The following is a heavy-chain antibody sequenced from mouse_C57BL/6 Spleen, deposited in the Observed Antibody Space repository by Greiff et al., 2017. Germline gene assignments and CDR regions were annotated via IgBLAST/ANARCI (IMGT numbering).Heavy chain of an antibody. V-gene: IGHV2-2*01. Sequence: QVQLQQSGPGLVQPSQSLSITCKVSGFSLTSYGVHWVRQSPGKGLEWLGVIWSGGSTDYNATFISRLSISKDNSKSQVFFKMNSLQADDTAIYYCAGELGARFDYWGQGTTLTVSS. CDR1: GFSLTSYG. CDR3: AGELGARFDY. D-gene: IGHD4-1*01. CDR2: IWSGGST. J-gene: IGHJ2*01.